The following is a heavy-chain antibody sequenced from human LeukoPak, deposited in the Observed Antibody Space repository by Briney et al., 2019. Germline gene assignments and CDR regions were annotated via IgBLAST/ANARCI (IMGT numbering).Heavy chain of an antibody. J-gene: IGHJ5*02. CDR2: ISSSGSTI. V-gene: IGHV3-48*04. D-gene: IGHD6-19*01. CDR1: GFTFSSYA. CDR3: ARGPFAVAWGGNWFDP. Sequence: GGSLRLSCAASGFTFSSYAMSWVRQAPGKGLEWVSYISSSGSTIYYADSVKGRFTISRDNAKNSLYLQMNSLRAEDTAVYYCARGPFAVAWGGNWFDPWGQGTLVTVSS.